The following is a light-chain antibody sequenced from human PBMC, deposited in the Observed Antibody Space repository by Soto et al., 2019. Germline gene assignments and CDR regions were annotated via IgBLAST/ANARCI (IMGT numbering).Light chain of an antibody. CDR2: DAS. CDR3: QQSNRPPYT. J-gene: IGKJ2*01. CDR1: QGISSY. V-gene: IGKV1-39*01. Sequence: DIQMTQSPSSLSASVGDRVTITCRASQGISSYLVWYQQRQGRAPKLLIYDASSLLSGVPSRFSGSGSGTDSTLPTSNLQPKDFPTSSFQQSNRPPYTFARGPSWR.